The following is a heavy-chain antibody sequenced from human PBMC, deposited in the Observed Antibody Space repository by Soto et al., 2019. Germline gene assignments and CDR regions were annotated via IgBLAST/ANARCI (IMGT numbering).Heavy chain of an antibody. CDR1: GFTFSTYA. CDR3: VSVVDRAYRGYFNH. J-gene: IGHJ1*01. V-gene: IGHV3-23*01. D-gene: IGHD2-15*01. CDR2: ISGSGGST. Sequence: GGSLRLSCAASGFTFSTYAMGWVRQAPGKGLEWVSAISGSGGSTYSADSVKGRFTISRDSSKNTLYLQMNSLRAEDTAGYYCVSVVDRAYRGYFNHWGQGTLVTVSS.